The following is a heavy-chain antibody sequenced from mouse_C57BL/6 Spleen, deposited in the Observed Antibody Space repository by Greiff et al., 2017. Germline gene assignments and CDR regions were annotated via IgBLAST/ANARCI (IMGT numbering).Heavy chain of an antibody. CDR1: GFTFSSYT. D-gene: IGHD2-3*01. J-gene: IGHJ2*01. V-gene: IGHV5-9*01. CDR3: ARHSYDGYYMNY. Sequence: ESGGGLVKPGGSLKLSCAASGFTFSSYTMSWVRQTPEKRLEWVATISGGGGNTYYPDSVKGRFTISRDNANNTLYLQMSSLRSEDTALYYCARHSYDGYYMNYWGQGTTLTVSS. CDR2: ISGGGGNT.